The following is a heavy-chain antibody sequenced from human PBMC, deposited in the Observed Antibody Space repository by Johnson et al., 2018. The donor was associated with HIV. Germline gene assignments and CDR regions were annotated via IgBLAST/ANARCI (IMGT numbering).Heavy chain of an antibody. CDR1: GFTFSSSA. Sequence: QVQLVESGGGVVQPGRSLRLSCAASGFTFSSSAMHWVRQAPGKGLEWVAVIGHDGGIYPYAESVKGRFTISRDNSKNTLYLQMTSLGTEDTAVYYCVRDNMSWEVHGLDIWCQGTMVTVSA. J-gene: IGHJ3*02. CDR2: IGHDGGIY. D-gene: IGHD3-10*02. V-gene: IGHV3-30*04. CDR3: VRDNMSWEVHGLDI.